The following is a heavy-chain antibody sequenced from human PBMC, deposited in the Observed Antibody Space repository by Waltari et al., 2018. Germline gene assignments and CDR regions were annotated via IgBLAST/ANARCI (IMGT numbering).Heavy chain of an antibody. D-gene: IGHD3-3*01. CDR2: ISSSRSYI. Sequence: EVQLVESGGGLVKPGGSLRLSCAASGFTFSSYSMNWVRQAPGKGLGGVSSISSSRSYIYYADSVKGRLTIAGDNAKNSLYLQMNSLRAEDTAVYYCARDHYDFWSGHYYYYYGMDVWGQGTTVTVSS. CDR3: ARDHYDFWSGHYYYYYGMDV. V-gene: IGHV3-21*01. CDR1: GFTFSSYS. J-gene: IGHJ6*02.